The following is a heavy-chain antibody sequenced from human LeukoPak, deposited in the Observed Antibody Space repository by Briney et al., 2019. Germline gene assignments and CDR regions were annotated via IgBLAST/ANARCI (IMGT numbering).Heavy chain of an antibody. Sequence: SETLSLTCAVSGYSISSGYYWGWIRQPPGKGLVWIGSIYHSGSTYYNPSLKSRVTISVDTSKNQFSLKLSSVTAADTAVYYCARQNPVWELRVWYFDYWGQGTLVTVSS. V-gene: IGHV4-38-2*01. D-gene: IGHD1-26*01. CDR1: GYSISSGYY. CDR3: ARQNPVWELRVWYFDY. J-gene: IGHJ4*02. CDR2: IYHSGST.